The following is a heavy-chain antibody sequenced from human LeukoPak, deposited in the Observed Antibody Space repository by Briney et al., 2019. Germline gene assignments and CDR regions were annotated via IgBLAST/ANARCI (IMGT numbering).Heavy chain of an antibody. CDR3: ASGVDTAMGYAFDI. Sequence: ASVKVSCKASGGTFSSYAISWVRQAPGQGLEWMGGIIPIFGTANYAQKFQGRVTITTDESTSTAYMELSSLRSEDTAVYYCASGVDTAMGYAFDIWGQGTMVTVSS. D-gene: IGHD5-18*01. V-gene: IGHV1-69*05. J-gene: IGHJ3*02. CDR2: IIPIFGTA. CDR1: GGTFSSYA.